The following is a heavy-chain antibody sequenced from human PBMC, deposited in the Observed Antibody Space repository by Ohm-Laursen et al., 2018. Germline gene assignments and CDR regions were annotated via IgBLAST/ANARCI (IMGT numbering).Heavy chain of an antibody. D-gene: IGHD4-11*01. Sequence: SLRLSCTASGFTFSSYGMHWVRQAPGKGLEWVAVISYDGSNKYYADSVKGRFTISRDNSKNTLYLQTNSLRAEDTAVYYCAKDLYRPRGYFQHWGQGTLVTVSS. J-gene: IGHJ1*01. CDR3: AKDLYRPRGYFQH. V-gene: IGHV3-30*18. CDR1: GFTFSSYG. CDR2: ISYDGSNK.